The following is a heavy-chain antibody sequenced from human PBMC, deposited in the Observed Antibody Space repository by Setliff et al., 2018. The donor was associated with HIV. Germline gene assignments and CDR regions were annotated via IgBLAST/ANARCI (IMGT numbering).Heavy chain of an antibody. CDR3: AREDKYGYSSSWYNY. CDR1: SESINIHNW. D-gene: IGHD6-13*01. CDR2: IYHSGST. Sequence: LSLTCVVSSESINIHNWWSWVRQPPGKGLEWIGEIYHSGSTNYNPSLKSRVTISVDTSKNQFSLKLRSLTAADTAVYYCAREDKYGYSSSWYNYWGQGALVTVSS. V-gene: IGHV4-4*02. J-gene: IGHJ4*02.